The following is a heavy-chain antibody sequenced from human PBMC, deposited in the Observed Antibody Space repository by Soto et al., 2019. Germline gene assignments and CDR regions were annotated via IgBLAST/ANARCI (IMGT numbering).Heavy chain of an antibody. Sequence: SETLSLTCAVSGDSVTSNVWWSWIRQPPGRELEWIGEAYHNGLTDYNPSLKSRVTMSVDTSKNEFSLKLTSLTAADTAIYYCARDATVPGESDRFDYWGQGILVTVSS. CDR1: GDSVTSNVW. CDR2: AYHNGLT. V-gene: IGHV4-4*02. J-gene: IGHJ4*02. CDR3: ARDATVPGESDRFDY. D-gene: IGHD4-4*01.